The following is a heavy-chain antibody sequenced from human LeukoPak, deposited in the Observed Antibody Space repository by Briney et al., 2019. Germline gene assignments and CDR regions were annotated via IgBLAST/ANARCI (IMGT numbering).Heavy chain of an antibody. V-gene: IGHV3-74*01. Sequence: PGGSLRLSCAASGFTFSSYWMHWVRQAPGKGLVWVSHINTDGSTTTYADSVKGRFTVSRDNAKHTLFLQINSLRAEDTAVYYCARDPYSSGWYDYWGQGTLVTVSS. CDR3: ARDPYSSGWYDY. J-gene: IGHJ4*02. CDR2: INTDGSTT. CDR1: GFTFSSYW. D-gene: IGHD6-19*01.